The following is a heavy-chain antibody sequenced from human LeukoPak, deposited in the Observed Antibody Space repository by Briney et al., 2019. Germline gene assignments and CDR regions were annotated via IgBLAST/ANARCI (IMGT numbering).Heavy chain of an antibody. CDR2: INPEGSQT. J-gene: IGHJ4*02. Sequence: PGPSLTLSCSASPFTFSSSWTNSVRQTPRGGLQWVCNINPEGSQTRFVDSVMGRFTMSKDNAKNALYLQMNNLRVEDTAVFYCAAWTDRGYNFWGEGTVVTVSS. CDR3: AAWTDRGYNF. CDR1: PFTFSSSW. D-gene: IGHD5-24*01. V-gene: IGHV3-7*01.